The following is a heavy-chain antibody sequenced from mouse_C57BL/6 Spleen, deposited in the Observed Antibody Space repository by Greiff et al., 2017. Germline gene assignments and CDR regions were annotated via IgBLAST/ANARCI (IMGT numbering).Heavy chain of an antibody. V-gene: IGHV1-64*01. Sequence: QVHVKQSGAELVKPGASVKLSCKASGYTFTSYWMHWVKQRPGQGLEWIGMIHPNSGSTNYNEKFKSKATLTVDKSSSTAYMQLSSLTSEDSVVYYCALRYYYAMDYWGQGTSVTVSS. D-gene: IGHD1-1*01. CDR3: ALRYYYAMDY. CDR2: IHPNSGST. J-gene: IGHJ4*01. CDR1: GYTFTSYW.